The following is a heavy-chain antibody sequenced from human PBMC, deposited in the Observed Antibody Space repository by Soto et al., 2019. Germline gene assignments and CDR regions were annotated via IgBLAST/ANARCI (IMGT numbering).Heavy chain of an antibody. CDR2: INPATGAA. CDR1: GYPVTAYY. J-gene: IGHJ3*02. Sequence: QLHLVQSGAVVKKPGASVTVSCSASGYPVTAYYMHWVRQAPGRGLEWMGGINPATGAAKYTQTFQGRVTMTRDTSTSTVLMEPSGLTSEDPAVFYCARGGGVGVAGSAAFDMWGQGTLVTVSS. D-gene: IGHD3-3*01. CDR3: ARGGGVGVAGSAAFDM. V-gene: IGHV1-2*02.